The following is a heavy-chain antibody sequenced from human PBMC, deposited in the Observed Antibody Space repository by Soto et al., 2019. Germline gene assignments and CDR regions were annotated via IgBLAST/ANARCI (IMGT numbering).Heavy chain of an antibody. V-gene: IGHV3-74*01. Sequence: GGSLRLSCATSGFSFSSYWMHWVRQVPGQGLVWVSRIQNDGSTTLYADSVKGRFTISRDNAKNTLYLQMNSLRAEDTAVYYCARDGGGYTSSWFFDHWGQGTPVTVSS. J-gene: IGHJ4*02. D-gene: IGHD6-13*01. CDR3: ARDGGGYTSSWFFDH. CDR1: GFSFSSYW. CDR2: IQNDGSTT.